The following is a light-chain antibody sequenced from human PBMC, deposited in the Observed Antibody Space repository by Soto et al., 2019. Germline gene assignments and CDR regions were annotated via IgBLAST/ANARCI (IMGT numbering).Light chain of an antibody. CDR3: HQYNNWPPIT. Sequence: EIVMTQSPASLSVSPGERVTLSCRASQSIRSDLAWYQHKPGQAPRLLMYGASTRATGTPAGFSGSGSGTEFTLTISSLQSEDFAVYFCHQYNNWPPITFGQGTRLEIK. CDR2: GAS. V-gene: IGKV3-15*01. CDR1: QSIRSD. J-gene: IGKJ5*01.